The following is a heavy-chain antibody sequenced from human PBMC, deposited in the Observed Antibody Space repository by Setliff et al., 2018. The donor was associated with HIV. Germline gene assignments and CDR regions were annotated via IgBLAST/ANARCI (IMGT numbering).Heavy chain of an antibody. V-gene: IGHV4-38-2*02. J-gene: IGHJ4*02. CDR3: VRVDYGDYDFDH. CDR1: GHSITSDYQ. D-gene: IGHD4-17*01. CDR2: IYHSGST. Sequence: LSLTCTVSGHSITSDYQWGWIRQPPGKGLEWIGSIYHSGSTYYNPSLKSRVTISVDTTKSQISLKLISVTAADTAVFYCVRVDYGDYDFDHWGQGTLVTVSS.